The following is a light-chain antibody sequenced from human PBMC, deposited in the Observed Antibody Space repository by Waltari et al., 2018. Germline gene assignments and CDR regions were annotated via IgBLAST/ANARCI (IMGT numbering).Light chain of an antibody. Sequence: TQLTQSLSSLAASVGDRVTISCRTSQVILGYLAWYQQKPGKAPKLLISAASTLQSGVPSRFSGSGSGMDFNITISNLQPEDFATYYCQQLKSYPITFGGGTKVEIK. CDR2: AAS. V-gene: IGKV1-9*01. CDR3: QQLKSYPIT. J-gene: IGKJ4*01. CDR1: QVILGY.